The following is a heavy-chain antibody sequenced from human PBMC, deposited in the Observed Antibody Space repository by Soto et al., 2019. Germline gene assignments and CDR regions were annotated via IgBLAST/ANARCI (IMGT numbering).Heavy chain of an antibody. V-gene: IGHV1-18*01. J-gene: IGHJ6*02. D-gene: IGHD1-1*01. CDR1: GYTFTTYG. CDR2: ITPYNGNT. Sequence: QVQLVQSGAEVKKPGASVKVSCKASGYTFTTYGISWVRQAPGQGLEWMGWITPYNGNTKYAQKVQGRVTMTTDRSRCIAYMELRSLRSDDTAVYYCARDSRDTTLLGSYYNAMDVWGQGTTVTVSS. CDR3: ARDSRDTTLLGSYYNAMDV.